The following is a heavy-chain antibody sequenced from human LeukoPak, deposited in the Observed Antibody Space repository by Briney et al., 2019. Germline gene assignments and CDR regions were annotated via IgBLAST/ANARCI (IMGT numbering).Heavy chain of an antibody. CDR2: ISSSSSYI. CDR1: GFTFSSYS. D-gene: IGHD3-3*01. Sequence: GGSLRLSCAASGFTFSSYSMNWVRQAPGKGLEWVSSISSSSSYIYYADSVQGRFTISRDNAKNSLYLQMNSLRAEDTAVYYCARDQGQVDFWSEYDAFDIWGQGTMVTVSS. J-gene: IGHJ3*02. V-gene: IGHV3-21*06. CDR3: ARDQGQVDFWSEYDAFDI.